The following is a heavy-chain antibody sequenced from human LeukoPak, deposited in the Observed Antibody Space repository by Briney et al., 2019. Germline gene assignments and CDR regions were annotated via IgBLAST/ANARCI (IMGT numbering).Heavy chain of an antibody. Sequence: GGSLRLSCAASGFTFSSYSMNWVRQAPGKGLEWVSSISSSSSYIYYADSVKGRFTISRDNAKNSLYLQMNSLRAEDTAVYYCAGHGRYLRYFDYWGQGTLVTVSS. CDR3: AGHGRYLRYFDY. CDR1: GFTFSSYS. CDR2: ISSSSSYI. V-gene: IGHV3-21*01. D-gene: IGHD2-2*02. J-gene: IGHJ4*02.